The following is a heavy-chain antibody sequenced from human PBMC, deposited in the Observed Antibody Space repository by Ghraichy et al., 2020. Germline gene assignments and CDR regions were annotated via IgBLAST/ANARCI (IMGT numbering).Heavy chain of an antibody. D-gene: IGHD1-1*01. Sequence: ASVKVSCKASGYTFNDNYMHWVRQAPGQGLEWMGWINPNSGGTKYTKKFQGRVTMTRDTSISTAYMELSRLRSDDTAVYYCAREVGYAFDYWGQGTLVTVSS. CDR1: GYTFNDNY. CDR3: AREVGYAFDY. J-gene: IGHJ4*02. CDR2: INPNSGGT. V-gene: IGHV1-2*02.